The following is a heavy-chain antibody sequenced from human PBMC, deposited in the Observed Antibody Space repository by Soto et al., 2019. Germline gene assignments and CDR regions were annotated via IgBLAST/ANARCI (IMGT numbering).Heavy chain of an antibody. D-gene: IGHD3-10*01. Sequence: ASVKVSCKASGYTFTIYYMHWVRQAPGQRLEWMGWINAGNGNTKYSQKFQGRVTITRDTSASTAYMELSSLRSEDTAVYYCARGGGVKYTLLWFGESTPYYYYYYMDVWGKGTTVTVSS. J-gene: IGHJ6*03. CDR1: GYTFTIYY. CDR2: INAGNGNT. CDR3: ARGGGVKYTLLWFGESTPYYYYYYMDV. V-gene: IGHV1-3*01.